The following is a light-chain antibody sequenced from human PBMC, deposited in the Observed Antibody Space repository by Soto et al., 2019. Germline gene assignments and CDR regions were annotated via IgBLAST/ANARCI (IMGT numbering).Light chain of an antibody. J-gene: IGKJ4*01. CDR1: QSVSTW. V-gene: IGKV1-5*03. CDR2: KAS. CDR3: QHYESYPLT. Sequence: DIRRTQSPSTLSASVGDRVSIACRASQSVSTWLAWYQQKPGKAPKLLIYKASTLESGVPSRFSGGGSGTEFTLTISGLQPDDSATYFCQHYESYPLTFGGGTKVDIK.